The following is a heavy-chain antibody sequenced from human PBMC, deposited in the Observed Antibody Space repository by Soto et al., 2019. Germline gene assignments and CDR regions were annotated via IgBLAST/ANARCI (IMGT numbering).Heavy chain of an antibody. V-gene: IGHV3-30*03. CDR3: ARGAAMAYGMDV. Sequence: PGGSLRLSCAASGFTFSSYGMHWVRQAPGKGLEWVAVISYDGSNKYYADSVKGRFTISRDNSKNTLYLQMNSLRAEDTAVYYCARGAAMAYGMDVWGQGTTVPVSS. D-gene: IGHD5-18*01. CDR1: GFTFSSYG. CDR2: ISYDGSNK. J-gene: IGHJ6*02.